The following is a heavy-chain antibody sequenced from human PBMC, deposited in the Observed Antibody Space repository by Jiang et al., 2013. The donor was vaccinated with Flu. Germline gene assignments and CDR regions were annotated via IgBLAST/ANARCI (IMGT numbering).Heavy chain of an antibody. J-gene: IGHJ6*02. D-gene: IGHD2-2*02. V-gene: IGHV3-9*01. CDR2: ISWNSGSI. Sequence: VQLLESGGGLVQPGRSLRLSCAASGFTFDDYAMHWVRQAPGKGLEWVSGISWNSGSIGYADSVKGRFTISRDNAKNSLYLQMNSLRAEDTALYYCAKDSDIVVVPAAIQGSHYGMDVWGQGTTVTVSS. CDR1: GFTFDDYA. CDR3: AKDSDIVVVPAAIQGSHYGMDV.